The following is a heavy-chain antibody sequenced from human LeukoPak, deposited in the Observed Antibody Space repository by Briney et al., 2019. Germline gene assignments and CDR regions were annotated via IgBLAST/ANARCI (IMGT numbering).Heavy chain of an antibody. CDR3: ARDRARLPRY. Sequence: SVKVSCKASGYNYNTYGICWVRQAPGQGLGWMGRIIPIFGTANYAQKFQGRVTITTDESTSTAYMELSSLRSEDTAVCYCARDRARLPRYWGQGTLVTVSS. CDR1: GYNYNTYG. V-gene: IGHV1-69*05. D-gene: IGHD6-6*01. J-gene: IGHJ4*02. CDR2: IIPIFGTA.